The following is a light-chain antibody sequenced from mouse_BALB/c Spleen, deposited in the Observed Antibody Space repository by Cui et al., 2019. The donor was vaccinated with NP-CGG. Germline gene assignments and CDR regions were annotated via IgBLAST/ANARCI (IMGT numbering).Light chain of an antibody. Sequence: QPVVTTESALITSPGETVTLTCRSSTGAVTTSNYANWVQEKPDHLFTGLIGGTNNRAPGVPARFSGSLIGDKAALTITGAQTEDEAIYFCALWYSNHWVFGGGTKLTVL. J-gene: IGLJ1*01. CDR3: ALWYSNHWV. V-gene: IGLV1*01. CDR2: GTN. CDR1: TGAVTTSNY.